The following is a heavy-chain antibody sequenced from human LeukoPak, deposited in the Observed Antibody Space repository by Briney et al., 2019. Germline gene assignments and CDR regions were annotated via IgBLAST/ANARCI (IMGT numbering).Heavy chain of an antibody. CDR1: GFTFTTYW. CDR3: ARSLGNPDADY. CDR2: INQDGSET. V-gene: IGHV3-7*01. D-gene: IGHD3-10*01. Sequence: GWSLRLSCAASGFTFTTYWMSWVRQAPAKGLEWVANINQDGSETSYVDSVKGRFTISRDNAKNSMYLQMNSLRDEDTAVYYCARSLGNPDADYWGQGTLVTVSS. J-gene: IGHJ4*02.